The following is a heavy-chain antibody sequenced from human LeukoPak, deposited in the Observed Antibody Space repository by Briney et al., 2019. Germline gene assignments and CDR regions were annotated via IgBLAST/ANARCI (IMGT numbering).Heavy chain of an antibody. Sequence: ASVKVSCKASGGTFSSYTISWVRQAPGQGLAWMGRVIPILGIANYAQKFQGRVTITADKSTSTAYMELSSLRSDDTAVYYCARTYPENTGVDYWGQGTLVTVSS. CDR2: VIPILGIA. D-gene: IGHD7-27*01. J-gene: IGHJ4*02. CDR1: GGTFSSYT. V-gene: IGHV1-69*02. CDR3: ARTYPENTGVDY.